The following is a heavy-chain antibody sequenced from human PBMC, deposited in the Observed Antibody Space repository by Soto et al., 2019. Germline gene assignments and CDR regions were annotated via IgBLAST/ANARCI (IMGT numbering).Heavy chain of an antibody. Sequence: GGSLRLSCAASGFTFSSYGMHWVRQTPGKGLEWVAVIWYDGSNKYYADSVKGRFTISRDNSKNTLYLQMNSLRAEDTAVYYCASQIAVAGSDDAFDIWGQGTMVTVSS. J-gene: IGHJ3*02. CDR1: GFTFSSYG. CDR3: ASQIAVAGSDDAFDI. CDR2: IWYDGSNK. D-gene: IGHD6-19*01. V-gene: IGHV3-33*01.